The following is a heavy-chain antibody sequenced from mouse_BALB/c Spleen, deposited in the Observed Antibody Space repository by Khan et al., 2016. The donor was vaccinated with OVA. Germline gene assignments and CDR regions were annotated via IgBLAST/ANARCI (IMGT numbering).Heavy chain of an antibody. CDR1: GYRITSYL. CDR3: ARGNWQSYYFDF. V-gene: IGHV1S136*01. J-gene: IGHJ2*01. Sequence: VRLQQSGPELVKPGTSVKMSCKASGYRITSYLIHWVKQMPGQGLEWIGYANPYNGATKYNEKFKGKATLTSDKSSNTAYMELSSLTSEDSAVYYCARGNWQSYYFDFWGQGTTLTVSS. D-gene: IGHD4-1*01. CDR2: ANPYNGAT.